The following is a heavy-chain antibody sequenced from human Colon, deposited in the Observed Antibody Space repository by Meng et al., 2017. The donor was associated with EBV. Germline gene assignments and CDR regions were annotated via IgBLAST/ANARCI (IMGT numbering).Heavy chain of an antibody. J-gene: IGHJ4*02. D-gene: IGHD5-18*01. Sequence: QLQVSGPALVNPSERLSLTFAVSGGSVGSVYWWHWLRQSPGKGVECIWEIYHSGSTNYNPSLKSRVAISVDKSKNQFSLKLTSVTAADTAVYYCARGGYYSFDYWGQRTLVTVSS. CDR2: IYHSGST. CDR3: ARGGYYSFDY. CDR1: GGSVGSVYW. V-gene: IGHV4-4*02.